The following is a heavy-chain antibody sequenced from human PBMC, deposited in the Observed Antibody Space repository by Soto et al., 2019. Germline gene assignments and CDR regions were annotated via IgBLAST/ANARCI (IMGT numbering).Heavy chain of an antibody. CDR2: ISSSSSYI. D-gene: IGHD4-17*01. CDR3: ATAYGDDEDYFDY. Sequence: AGSLRHSGAASGLTFGGYSMNWVRQAPGKGLEWVSSISSSSSYIYYADSVKGRFTISRDNAKNSLYLQMNSPRAEDTAVYYCATAYGDDEDYFDYWGQGT. J-gene: IGHJ4*02. V-gene: IGHV3-21*01. CDR1: GLTFGGYS.